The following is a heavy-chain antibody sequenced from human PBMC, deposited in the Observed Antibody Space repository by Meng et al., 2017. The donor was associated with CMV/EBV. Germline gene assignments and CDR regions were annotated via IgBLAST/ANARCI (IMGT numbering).Heavy chain of an antibody. CDR1: GYTFTSYY. D-gene: IGHD2-21*01. V-gene: IGHV1-46*01. Sequence: ASVKVSCKASGYTFTSYYMHWVRQAPGQGLEWMGIINPSGGSTSYAQKFQGRVTMTRDTSTNTVYMELSSLRSEDTAVYYCARSVVVIAIPRLWPGGNYFDYWGQGTLVTVSS. J-gene: IGHJ4*02. CDR2: INPSGGST. CDR3: ARSVVVIAIPRLWPGGNYFDY.